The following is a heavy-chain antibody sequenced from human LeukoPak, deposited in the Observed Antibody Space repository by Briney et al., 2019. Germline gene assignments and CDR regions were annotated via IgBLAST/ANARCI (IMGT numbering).Heavy chain of an antibody. J-gene: IGHJ5*02. Sequence: GGSLRLSCAASGFTFSSYAMSWVRQAPGKGLEWVSAISGSGGSTNYADSVKGRFTISRDNSKNTLYLQMNSLRAEDTAVYYCAKDRLAAAGPNWFDPWGQGTLVTVSS. V-gene: IGHV3-23*01. D-gene: IGHD6-13*01. CDR2: ISGSGGST. CDR3: AKDRLAAAGPNWFDP. CDR1: GFTFSSYA.